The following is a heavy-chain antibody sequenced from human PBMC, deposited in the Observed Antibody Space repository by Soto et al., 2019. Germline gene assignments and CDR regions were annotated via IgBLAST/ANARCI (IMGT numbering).Heavy chain of an antibody. Sequence: ASVKVSCKASGYTFTGYYMHWVRQAPGQGLEWMGWINPNSGGTNYAQKFQGRVTMTRDTTISTAYMELSRLRSDDTAVYYCARGIAVDGSRDNYGMDVWGQGTTVTVSS. D-gene: IGHD6-19*01. CDR1: GYTFTGYY. J-gene: IGHJ6*02. CDR3: ARGIAVDGSRDNYGMDV. V-gene: IGHV1-2*02. CDR2: INPNSGGT.